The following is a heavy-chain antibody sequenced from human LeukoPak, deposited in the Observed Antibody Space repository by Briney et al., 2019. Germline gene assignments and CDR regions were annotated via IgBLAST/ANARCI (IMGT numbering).Heavy chain of an antibody. J-gene: IGHJ3*02. Sequence: GGSLRLSCAASGFTSSSYAMSWVRQAPGKGLEWVSGISGSGSNTNYADSVKGRFTISRDNSKSTLYLQMNSLRAEDTAVYYCAKDSRYSGNYKAFDIWGQGTMVTVSS. CDR1: GFTSSSYA. V-gene: IGHV3-23*01. D-gene: IGHD1-26*01. CDR2: ISGSGSNT. CDR3: AKDSRYSGNYKAFDI.